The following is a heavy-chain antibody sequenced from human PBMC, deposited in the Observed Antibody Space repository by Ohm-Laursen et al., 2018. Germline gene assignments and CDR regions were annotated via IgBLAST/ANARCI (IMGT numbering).Heavy chain of an antibody. CDR3: AGTASGAAY. CDR1: GITFSSYA. J-gene: IGHJ4*02. Sequence: SLRLSCTASGITFSSYAMNWVRQAPGKGLEWVSGISGSGGSTDYADSVKGRFTISRDNAKNTLYLQMNSLRAEDTAVYYCAGTASGAAYWGQGTPVTVSS. CDR2: ISGSGGST. D-gene: IGHD2-15*01. V-gene: IGHV3-23*01.